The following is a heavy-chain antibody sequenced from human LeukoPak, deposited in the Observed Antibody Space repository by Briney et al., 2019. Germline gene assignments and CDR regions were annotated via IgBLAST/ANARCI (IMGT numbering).Heavy chain of an antibody. V-gene: IGHV4-4*07. CDR3: ARAYSGSYYKSPNWYFDL. J-gene: IGHJ2*01. Sequence: SETLSLTCTVSGGSISSYYWSWIRQPAGKGLEWIGRIYTSGSTNYNPSLKSRVTMSVDTSKNQFSLKLSSVTAADTAVYYCARAYSGSYYKSPNWYFDLWGRGTLVTVSS. CDR2: IYTSGST. D-gene: IGHD1-26*01. CDR1: GGSISSYY.